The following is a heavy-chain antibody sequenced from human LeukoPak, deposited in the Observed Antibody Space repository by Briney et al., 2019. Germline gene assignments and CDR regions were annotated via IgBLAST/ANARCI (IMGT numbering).Heavy chain of an antibody. J-gene: IGHJ4*02. Sequence: VKVSCKASGYTFTSYAMNWVRQAPGQGLEWMGWIDTNTGNPTYAQGFTGRFVFSLDTSVSTAYLQISSLKAEDTAVYYCASATDMSTITNFGYWGQGTLVTVSS. CDR3: ASATDMSTITNFGY. V-gene: IGHV7-4-1*02. CDR1: GYTFTSYA. D-gene: IGHD5-24*01. CDR2: IDTNTGNP.